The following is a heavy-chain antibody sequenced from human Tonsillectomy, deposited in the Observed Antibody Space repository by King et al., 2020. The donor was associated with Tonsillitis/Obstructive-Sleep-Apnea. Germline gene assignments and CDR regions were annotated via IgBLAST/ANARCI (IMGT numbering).Heavy chain of an antibody. CDR3: TRACGGDCYSYYYYGMDV. J-gene: IGHJ6*02. CDR1: RFPFVDYT. V-gene: IGHV3-49*04. Sequence: VQLVESGGSLVQPGRSLRLSCTASRFPFVDYTLTWVRQAPGKGREWVGFIRSKAYGGTTEYAASVKSRFTITRDDSKSISYLQMNSLRSEDTSVYFCTRACGGDCYSYYYYGMDVWGPGTTVSVSS. CDR2: IRSKAYGGTT. D-gene: IGHD2-21*02.